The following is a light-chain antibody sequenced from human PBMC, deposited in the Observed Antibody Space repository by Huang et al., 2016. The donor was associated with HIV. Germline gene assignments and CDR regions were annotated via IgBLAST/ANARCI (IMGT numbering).Light chain of an antibody. Sequence: AIQMTQSPSSLSASVGDRVTITCRASQAIRNDLGWYQQRPGTATKLLIYAASDLHSGVPLRCSGSGSGTDFTLTISSLQPEDFATYYCLQDYNYPRTFGQGTKVKV. V-gene: IGKV1-6*01. J-gene: IGKJ1*01. CDR3: LQDYNYPRT. CDR1: QAIRND. CDR2: AAS.